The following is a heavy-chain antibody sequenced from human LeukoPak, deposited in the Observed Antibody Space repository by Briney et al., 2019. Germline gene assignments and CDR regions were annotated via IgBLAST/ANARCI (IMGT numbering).Heavy chain of an antibody. Sequence: GGSLRLSCVGSPVTFSGPFMTWIRQAPGKGLEWVSSISSGGDTTYYADSVKGRFTVSRDNSKNTLYLQMNSLRAEDTAVYYCAKDGLVYAIGSWFDPWGQGTLVTVSS. CDR2: ISSGGDTT. CDR3: AKDGLVYAIGSWFDP. J-gene: IGHJ5*02. D-gene: IGHD2-8*01. CDR1: PVTFSGPF. V-gene: IGHV3-23*01.